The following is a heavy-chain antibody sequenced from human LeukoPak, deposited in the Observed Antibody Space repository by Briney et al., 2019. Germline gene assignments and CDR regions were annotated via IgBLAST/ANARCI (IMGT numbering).Heavy chain of an antibody. D-gene: IGHD3-22*01. Sequence: SGGSLRLSCAASGFTFSDYYMSWIRQAPGKGLEWVSAISGSGGNTYFADSVKGRFTISRDNSKNTLYLQMNTLRAEDTAVYCCAKRGYDNIGYYPYFDYWGQGTLVTVSS. CDR2: ISGSGGNT. CDR3: AKRGYDNIGYYPYFDY. CDR1: GFTFSDYY. J-gene: IGHJ4*02. V-gene: IGHV3-23*01.